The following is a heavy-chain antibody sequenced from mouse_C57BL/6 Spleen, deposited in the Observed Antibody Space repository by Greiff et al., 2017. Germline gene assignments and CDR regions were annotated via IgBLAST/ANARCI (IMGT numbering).Heavy chain of an antibody. CDR1: GYTFTDYY. D-gene: IGHD4-1*01. CDR2: INPNNGGT. V-gene: IGHV1-26*01. CDR3: ARLTGTSYAMDY. Sequence: VQLQQSGPELVKPGASVKISCKASGYTFTDYYMNWVKQSHGKSLEWIGDINPNNGGTSYNQKFKGKATLTVDKSSSTAYMELRSLTSEDSAVYYCARLTGTSYAMDYWGQGTSVTVSS. J-gene: IGHJ4*01.